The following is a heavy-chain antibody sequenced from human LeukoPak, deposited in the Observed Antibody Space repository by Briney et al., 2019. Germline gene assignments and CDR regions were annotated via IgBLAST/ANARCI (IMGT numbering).Heavy chain of an antibody. J-gene: IGHJ4*02. CDR2: MYYSGST. CDR1: GASISSSSYY. V-gene: IGHV4-39*01. Sequence: SETLSLTCTVSGASISSSSYYWGWIRQPPGKGLEWIGSMYYSGSTYYNPSLKSRVTISVDTSKNQFSLKLSSVTAADTAVYYFASKEAFYDLLTGYYFTGAFDYWGQGTLVTVSS. D-gene: IGHD3-9*01. CDR3: ASKEAFYDLLTGYYFTGAFDY.